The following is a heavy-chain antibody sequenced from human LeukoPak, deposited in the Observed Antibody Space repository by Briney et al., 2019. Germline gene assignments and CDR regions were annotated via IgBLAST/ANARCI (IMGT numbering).Heavy chain of an antibody. V-gene: IGHV3-9*01. CDR3: AKDMNEAAAGLDDAFDI. Sequence: PGGSLRLSCAASGFTFDDYAMHWVRQAPGKGLEWVSGISWNSGSIGYADPVKGRFTISRDNAKNSLYLQMNSLRAEDTALYYCAKDMNEAAAGLDDAFDIWGQGTMVTVSS. D-gene: IGHD6-13*01. J-gene: IGHJ3*02. CDR1: GFTFDDYA. CDR2: ISWNSGSI.